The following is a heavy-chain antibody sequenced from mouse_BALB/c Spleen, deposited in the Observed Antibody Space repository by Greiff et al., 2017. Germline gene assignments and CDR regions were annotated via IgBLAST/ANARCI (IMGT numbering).Heavy chain of an antibody. J-gene: IGHJ1*01. CDR1: GYAFTNYL. D-gene: IGHD2-10*02. V-gene: IGHV1-54*01. Sequence: VKLQESGAELVRPGTSVKVSCKASGYAFTNYLIEWVKQRPGQGLEWIGVINPGSGGTNYNEKFKGKATLTADKSSSTAYMQLSSLTSDDSAVYFCAREYGNYDFDVWGAGTTVTVSS. CDR3: AREYGNYDFDV. CDR2: INPGSGGT.